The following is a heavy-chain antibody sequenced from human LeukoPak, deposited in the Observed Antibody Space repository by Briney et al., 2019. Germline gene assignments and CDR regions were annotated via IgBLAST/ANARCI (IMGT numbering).Heavy chain of an antibody. CDR3: ARGPMVRGVFIRRSKSGYLDN. CDR1: GFTVSSNY. CDR2: IYSGGST. D-gene: IGHD3-10*01. V-gene: IGHV3-53*01. J-gene: IGHJ4*02. Sequence: PGGSLRLSCAASGFTVSSNYMSWVRQAPGKGLEWVSVIYSGGSTYYADSVKGRFTISRDNAKNSLYLQMNSLRAEDTAVYYCARGPMVRGVFIRRSKSGYLDNWGQGTLVTVSS.